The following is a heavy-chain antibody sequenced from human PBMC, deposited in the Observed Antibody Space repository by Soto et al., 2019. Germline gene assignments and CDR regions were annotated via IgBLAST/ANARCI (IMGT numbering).Heavy chain of an antibody. CDR1: GYTFTSYD. D-gene: IGHD6-19*01. CDR2: MNPNSGNT. V-gene: IGHV1-8*01. J-gene: IGHJ3*02. Sequence: ASVKVSCKASGYTFTSYDINWVRQATGQGLEWMGWMNPNSGNTGYAQKFQGRVTMTRNTSISTAYMELSSLRSEDTAVYYCVYSSGWTRHDAFDIWGQGTRVTVSS. CDR3: VYSSGWTRHDAFDI.